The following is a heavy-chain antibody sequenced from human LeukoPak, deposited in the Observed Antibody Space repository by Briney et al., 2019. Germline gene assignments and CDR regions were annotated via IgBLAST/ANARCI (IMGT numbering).Heavy chain of an antibody. CDR3: ARVDTAMVIDY. Sequence: ASVKVSCKASGYTFTGYYMHWVRPAPGQGVEWMGWINPNSGGTNYAQKFQGRVTMTRDTSISTAYMELSRLRSDDTAVYYCARVDTAMVIDYWGQGTLVTVSS. V-gene: IGHV1-2*02. CDR1: GYTFTGYY. D-gene: IGHD5-18*01. J-gene: IGHJ4*02. CDR2: INPNSGGT.